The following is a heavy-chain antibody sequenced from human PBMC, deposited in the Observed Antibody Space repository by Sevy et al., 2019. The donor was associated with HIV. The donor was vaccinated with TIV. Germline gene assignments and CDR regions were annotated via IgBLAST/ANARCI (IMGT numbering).Heavy chain of an antibody. D-gene: IGHD1-1*01. CDR1: GASMSGYY. Sequence: GSLRLSCTLSGASMSGYYWSWIRQPPGKGLEWIGYIYDTGDTNFNPSLKSRVTISHDTSKTQFSLSLSSVNTADTAVYYCARGRSNFRYWSQGTLVTVSS. J-gene: IGHJ4*02. CDR2: IYDTGDT. V-gene: IGHV4-59*13. CDR3: ARGRSNFRY.